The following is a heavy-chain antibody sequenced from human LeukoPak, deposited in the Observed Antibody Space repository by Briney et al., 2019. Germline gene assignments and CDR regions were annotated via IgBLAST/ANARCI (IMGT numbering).Heavy chain of an antibody. J-gene: IGHJ4*02. CDR1: GGSFSGYY. D-gene: IGHD3-10*01. CDR3: ARAVWFGEYFDY. V-gene: IGHV4-34*01. Sequence: PSETLSLTCAVYGGSFSGYYWSWIRQPPGKGLEWIGEINHSGSTNYNPSLKSRVTISVYTSKNQFFLKLSSVTAADTAVYYCARAVWFGEYFDYWGQGTLVTVSS. CDR2: INHSGST.